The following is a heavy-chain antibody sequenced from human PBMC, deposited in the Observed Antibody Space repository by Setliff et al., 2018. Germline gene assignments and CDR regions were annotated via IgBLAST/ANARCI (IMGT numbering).Heavy chain of an antibody. V-gene: IGHV3-23*01. D-gene: IGHD6-19*01. Sequence: GGSLRLSCAASGFAFSSYAMNWVRQAPGKGLEWVSFISAGGSRTYYADSVKGRFTISRDNSKNSLFLQINSLRVEDSAVYYCAKDSTGRDAFDVWGQGTMVTVSS. CDR3: AKDSTGRDAFDV. CDR1: GFAFSSYA. CDR2: ISAGGSRT. J-gene: IGHJ3*01.